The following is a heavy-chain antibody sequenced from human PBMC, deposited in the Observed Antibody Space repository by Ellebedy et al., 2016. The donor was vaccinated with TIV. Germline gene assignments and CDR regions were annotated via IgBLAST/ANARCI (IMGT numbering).Heavy chain of an antibody. CDR3: ARLYDSYDY. CDR2: ISSGSPSM. J-gene: IGHJ4*02. CDR1: GFTFSSYS. Sequence: PGGSLRLSCAASGFTFSSYSMYWFRQAPGKGLEWVSHISSGSPSMYYADSVRGRFTISRDNAKNSLYLQMNSLRAEDTAGYYCARLYDSYDYWGQGTLVTVSS. D-gene: IGHD3-22*01. V-gene: IGHV3-48*01.